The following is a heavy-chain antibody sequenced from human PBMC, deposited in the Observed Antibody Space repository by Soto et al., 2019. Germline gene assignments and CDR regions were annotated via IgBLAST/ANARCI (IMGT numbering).Heavy chain of an antibody. V-gene: IGHV3-23*01. D-gene: IGHD6-13*01. J-gene: IGHJ5*02. CDR2: ISGSGGNT. CDR1: GFTFSSYA. Sequence: EVQLLESGGGLVQPGGSLRLSCAASGFTFSSYAMSWVRQAPGKGLEWVSAISGSGGNTYYADSVKGRFTISRDNSKNTLYLQMNSLRAEDTAVYYCATVVAAAGRLNWFDPWGQGTLVTVSS. CDR3: ATVVAAAGRLNWFDP.